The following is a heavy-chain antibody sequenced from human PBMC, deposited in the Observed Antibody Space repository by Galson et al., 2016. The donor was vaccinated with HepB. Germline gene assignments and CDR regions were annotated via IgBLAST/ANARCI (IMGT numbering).Heavy chain of an antibody. Sequence: SLRLSCAASGFTFSIYSMSWVRQAPGKGLEWVSAITSSGGTTYYADSVKGRFTISRDNSKNTLYLRMNSLRTEDTAMYYCAKVTQRWLVPTGGWFDPWGQGTLVTVSS. CDR1: GFTFSIYS. V-gene: IGHV3-23*01. J-gene: IGHJ5*02. CDR3: AKVTQRWLVPTGGWFDP. CDR2: ITSSGGTT. D-gene: IGHD6-19*01.